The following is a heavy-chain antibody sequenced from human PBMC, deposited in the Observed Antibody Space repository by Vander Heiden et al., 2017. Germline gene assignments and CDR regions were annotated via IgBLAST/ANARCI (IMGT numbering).Heavy chain of an antibody. CDR3: ARGLVLTVTPSSDYGMDV. CDR2: ISAYNGNT. J-gene: IGHJ6*02. D-gene: IGHD4-17*01. V-gene: IGHV1-18*01. Sequence: QVQLVQSGAEVKKPGASVKVSCKASGYTFTSYGISWVRQAPGQGLERMGWISAYNGNTNYAQKLQGRVTMTTDTSTSTAYMELRSLRSDDTAVYYCARGLVLTVTPSSDYGMDVWGQGTTVTVSS. CDR1: GYTFTSYG.